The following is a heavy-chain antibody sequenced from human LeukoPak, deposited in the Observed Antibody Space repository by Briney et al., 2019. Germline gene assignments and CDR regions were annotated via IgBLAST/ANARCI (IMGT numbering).Heavy chain of an antibody. CDR3: AKDLPDYGDYIEGY. J-gene: IGHJ4*02. V-gene: IGHV3-23*01. CDR1: GFTFSSFA. Sequence: PGGSLRLSRAASGFTFSSFAMSWVRQAPGKGLEWVSTISGSGGTTSYADSVKGRFTFSRDNSRNMVYLQMNSLRAEDTAVYYCAKDLPDYGDYIEGYWGQGTLVTVSS. D-gene: IGHD4-17*01. CDR2: ISGSGGTT.